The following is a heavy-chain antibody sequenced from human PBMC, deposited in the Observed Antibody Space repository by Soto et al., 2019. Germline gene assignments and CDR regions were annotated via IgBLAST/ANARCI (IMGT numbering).Heavy chain of an antibody. J-gene: IGHJ3*02. D-gene: IGHD3-22*01. V-gene: IGHV4-59*01. CDR1: GGSISDSY. Sequence: PSETLSLTCSVSGGSISDSYWSWIRQVPGQGLERIAYMYWSGSTKKNPSLKSRVTISVDTSKKQLSLELTSVTPADTAIYYCARGCYDSSGPGVAFDIWGPGTKVTVSS. CDR2: MYWSGST. CDR3: ARGCYDSSGPGVAFDI.